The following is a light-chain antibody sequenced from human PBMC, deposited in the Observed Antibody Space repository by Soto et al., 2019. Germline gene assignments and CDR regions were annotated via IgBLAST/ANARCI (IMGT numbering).Light chain of an antibody. V-gene: IGLV2-14*01. Sequence: QSALTQPASVSGSPGQSITISCTGTSSDVGHYDYVSWYQQHPGKAPKLIIYEVTNRPSGVSNRFSGSKSGNTASLTISGLQAEDEADYYCSSYTGISTDVFGTGTKLTVL. CDR1: SSDVGHYDY. CDR2: EVT. CDR3: SSYTGISTDV. J-gene: IGLJ1*01.